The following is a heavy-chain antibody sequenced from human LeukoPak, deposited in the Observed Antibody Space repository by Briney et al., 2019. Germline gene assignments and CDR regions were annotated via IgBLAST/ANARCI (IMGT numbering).Heavy chain of an antibody. CDR3: ATQMATIGGGHDY. D-gene: IGHD5-24*01. CDR1: GFTFSSYS. V-gene: IGHV3-48*01. CDR2: ISSSSSTI. Sequence: PGGSLRLSCAASGFTFSSYSMNWVRQAPGKGLEWVSYISSSSSTIYYADSVKGRFTISRDNAKNSLYLQMNSLRAEDTAVYYCATQMATIGGGHDYWGQGTLVTVSS. J-gene: IGHJ4*02.